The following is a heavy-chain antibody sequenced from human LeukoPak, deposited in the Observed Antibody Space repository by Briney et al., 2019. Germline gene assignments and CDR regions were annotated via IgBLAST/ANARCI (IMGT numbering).Heavy chain of an antibody. CDR3: ATTFGGSSTSSDY. V-gene: IGHV3-23*01. Sequence: GGSLRLSCAASGFTFSTYAMSWVRQAPGKGLEWVSSLDGSGDKTYYADSMKGRFTITRDNSKNTLYLQMNSLRAEDTAVYYCATTFGGSSTSSDYWGQGTLVTVSS. D-gene: IGHD2-2*01. J-gene: IGHJ4*02. CDR2: LDGSGDKT. CDR1: GFTFSTYA.